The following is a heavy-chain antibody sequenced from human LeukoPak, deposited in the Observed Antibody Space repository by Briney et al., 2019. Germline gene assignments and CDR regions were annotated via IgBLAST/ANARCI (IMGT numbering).Heavy chain of an antibody. D-gene: IGHD5-18*01. J-gene: IGHJ6*03. CDR2: ISAYNGNT. V-gene: IGHV1-18*01. CDR3: ARDQWGGYSYGAYYYMDV. CDR1: GYTFTSYG. Sequence: ASVKVSCKASGYTFTSYGISWVRQAPGQGLEWMGWISAYNGNTNYAQKLQGRVTMTTDTSTSTAYMELRSLRSDDTAVYYCARDQWGGYSYGAYYYMDVWGKGTTVTISS.